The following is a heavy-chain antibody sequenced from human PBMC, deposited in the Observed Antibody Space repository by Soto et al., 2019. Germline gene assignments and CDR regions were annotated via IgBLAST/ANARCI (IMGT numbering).Heavy chain of an antibody. CDR1: GFTFSNYA. J-gene: IGHJ4*02. Sequence: PGGSLRLSCAASGFTFSNYAVTWFRQAPGKGLEWVSTISGSGGSTYYADSVKGRFTISRDNSKNTLYLQMNSLRAEDTAVYYCAKDQGSSWYGYWGQGTLVTVSS. CDR3: AKDQGSSWYGY. V-gene: IGHV3-23*01. CDR2: ISGSGGST. D-gene: IGHD6-13*01.